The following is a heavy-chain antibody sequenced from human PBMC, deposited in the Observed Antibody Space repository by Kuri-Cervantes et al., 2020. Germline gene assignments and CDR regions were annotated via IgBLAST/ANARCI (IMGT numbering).Heavy chain of an antibody. V-gene: IGHV3-48*03. CDR3: ARSDWFDP. CDR1: GFTFSSYE. CDR2: ISSSGSTI. J-gene: IGHJ5*02. Sequence: GSLRLSCAASGFTFSSYEMNWVRQAPGKGLEWVSYISSSGSTIYYADSVKGRFTISRDNAKNTVYLQMNSLRTEDSAVYYCARSDWFDPWGQGTLVTVSS.